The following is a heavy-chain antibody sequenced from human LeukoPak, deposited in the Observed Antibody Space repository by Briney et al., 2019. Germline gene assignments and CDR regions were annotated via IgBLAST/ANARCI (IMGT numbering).Heavy chain of an antibody. V-gene: IGHV3-23*01. CDR2: ISGSGGST. J-gene: IGHJ6*02. Sequence: PGGSLRLSCAASGFTFSSYAMSWVRQAAGKGLEWVSAISGSGGSTYYADSVKGRFTISRDNSKNTLYLQMNSLRAEDTAVYYCAKKDFRPASYYGMDVWGQGTTVTVSS. CDR1: GFTFSSYA. CDR3: AKKDFRPASYYGMDV. D-gene: IGHD2/OR15-2a*01.